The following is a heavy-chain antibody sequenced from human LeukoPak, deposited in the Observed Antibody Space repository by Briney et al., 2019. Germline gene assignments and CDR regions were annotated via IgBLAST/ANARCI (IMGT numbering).Heavy chain of an antibody. V-gene: IGHV3-30*02. CDR3: AKELELRTYYYYYMDV. CDR2: IRYDGNNK. Sequence: GGSLRLSCAASGFTFSSYGMHWVRQAPGKGLEWVAVIRYDGNNKYYADSVKGRFTISRDNSGNTLYIQMNSLKAVDTAVYYCAKELELRTYYYYYMDVWGKGTTVTVSS. D-gene: IGHD1-7*01. J-gene: IGHJ6*03. CDR1: GFTFSSYG.